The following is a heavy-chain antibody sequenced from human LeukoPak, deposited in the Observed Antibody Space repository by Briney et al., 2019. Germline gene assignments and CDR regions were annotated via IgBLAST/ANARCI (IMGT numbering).Heavy chain of an antibody. CDR1: GYTFSDYY. Sequence: ASVKVSCKPSGYTFSDYYIHWVRQAPGQGLEWMGWINPSNGVTKYAQKFEGSVTMTRDTSLSTAYMELSRVRPDDTAVYFCARDHYDVSTAYPARAIDRWGQGTLVTVSS. CDR2: INPSNGVT. CDR3: ARDHYDVSTAYPARAIDR. J-gene: IGHJ5*02. D-gene: IGHD3-9*01. V-gene: IGHV1-2*04.